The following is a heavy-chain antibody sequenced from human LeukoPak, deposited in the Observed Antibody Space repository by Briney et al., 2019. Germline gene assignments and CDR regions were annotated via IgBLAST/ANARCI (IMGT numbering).Heavy chain of an antibody. CDR2: IYYTGRT. Sequence: SETLSLTCTVSGGSISDYYWSWIRQPPGKGLEWIGYIYYTGRTNYNPSLKSRVTMSLDTSKNQFSLNLSSVTAADTAVYYCAKVGGTGYLDYWGQGTLVTVSS. CDR3: AKVGGTGYLDY. D-gene: IGHD3/OR15-3a*01. J-gene: IGHJ4*02. V-gene: IGHV4-59*08. CDR1: GGSISDYY.